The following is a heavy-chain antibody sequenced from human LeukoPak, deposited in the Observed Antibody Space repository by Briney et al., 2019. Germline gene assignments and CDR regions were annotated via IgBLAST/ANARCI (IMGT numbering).Heavy chain of an antibody. Sequence: ASVKVSCKASGGTFSSYGISWVRQAPGQGLEWMGLINPDGGSTAYAHRFQGRVTMTRDTSTSTVYMDFSSLRSEDTALYYCARAPRNSSTMLDYWGQGTLVTVSS. J-gene: IGHJ4*02. CDR1: GGTFSSYG. CDR2: INPDGGST. D-gene: IGHD6-13*01. CDR3: ARAPRNSSTMLDY. V-gene: IGHV1-46*01.